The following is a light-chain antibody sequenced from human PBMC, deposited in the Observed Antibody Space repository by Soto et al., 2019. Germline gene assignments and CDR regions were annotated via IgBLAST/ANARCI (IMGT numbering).Light chain of an antibody. Sequence: DIQMTQSPSSLSASVGDTITITCRASQSISTYLKWYRPKSGKAPKVLIYGASKLETGVPSRFSGRGSGTDFTLTINSQQAEDFATYYCQQSYSTPFIAFGGGTKVEIK. CDR3: QQSYSTPFIA. J-gene: IGKJ4*01. CDR1: QSISTY. CDR2: GAS. V-gene: IGKV1-39*01.